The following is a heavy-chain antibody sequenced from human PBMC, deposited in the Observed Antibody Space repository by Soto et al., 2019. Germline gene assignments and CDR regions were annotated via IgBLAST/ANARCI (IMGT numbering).Heavy chain of an antibody. CDR1: GFTFSSYG. D-gene: IGHD3-10*01. CDR2: IWYDGSNK. CDR3: AREFGAMVRGVISPWFGP. Sequence: GGSLRLSCAASGFTFSSYGMRWVRQAPGKGLEWVAVIWYDGSNKYYADSVKGRFTISRDNSKNTLYLQMNSLRAEDTAVYYCAREFGAMVRGVISPWFGPWGQGTLVTVSS. V-gene: IGHV3-33*01. J-gene: IGHJ5*02.